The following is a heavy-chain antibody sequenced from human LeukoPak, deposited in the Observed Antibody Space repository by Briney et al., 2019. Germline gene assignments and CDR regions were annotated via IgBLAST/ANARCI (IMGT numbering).Heavy chain of an antibody. J-gene: IGHJ3*02. V-gene: IGHV4-59*01. Sequence: SETLSLTCTVSGGTISRDYWSWIRQPPGKGLEWIAYIEYSWSTNYNPSLKSRLTISVDASKNQFSLTLSSVTAADTAVYYCARDRRRDLLHAFDIWGQGTMVTVS. CDR2: IEYSWST. CDR3: ARDRRRDLLHAFDI. D-gene: IGHD1-26*01. CDR1: GGTISRDY.